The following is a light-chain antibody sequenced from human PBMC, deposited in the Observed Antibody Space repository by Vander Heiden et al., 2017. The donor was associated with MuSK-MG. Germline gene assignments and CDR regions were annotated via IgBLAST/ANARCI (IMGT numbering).Light chain of an antibody. CDR3: QQYYTYSRT. V-gene: IGKV1-5*03. CDR2: SAS. J-gene: IGKJ1*01. Sequence: DMETTQSPSTLSASVGDSVTITCRASQSISTWLAWYQQKPGKAPKALIYSASTLESGVPSRFSGSGSGTDFTLTISSLQPDDFATYYCQQYYTYSRTFGQGTKVEIK. CDR1: QSISTW.